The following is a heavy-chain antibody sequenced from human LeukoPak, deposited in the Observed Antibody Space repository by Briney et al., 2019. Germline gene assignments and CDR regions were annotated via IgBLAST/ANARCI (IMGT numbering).Heavy chain of an antibody. CDR1: GFTFSSYW. CDR2: IKQDGSEK. V-gene: IGHV3-7*04. CDR3: ARGGIAVAGGLQYFDY. Sequence: GGSLRLSCAASGFTFSSYWMTWVRQAPGKGLDWVANIKQDGSEKYYVDSVKGRFTISRDNAKDSLYLQMNSLRPEDTAVYYCARGGIAVAGGLQYFDYWGQGTLVTVSS. D-gene: IGHD6-19*01. J-gene: IGHJ4*02.